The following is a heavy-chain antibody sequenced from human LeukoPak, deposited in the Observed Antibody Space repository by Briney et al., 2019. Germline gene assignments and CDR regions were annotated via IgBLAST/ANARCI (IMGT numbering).Heavy chain of an antibody. J-gene: IGHJ4*02. D-gene: IGHD2-15*01. Sequence: SETLSLTCTVSGGSISSYYWSWIRQPPGKGLEWIGYIYYSGSTNYNPSLKSRVTISVDTSKNQFSLKLTSVTAADTAVYYCARAYLDCTGGSCYPFSFDYWGQGTLVTVSS. CDR2: IYYSGST. CDR3: ARAYLDCTGGSCYPFSFDY. V-gene: IGHV4-59*12. CDR1: GGSISSYY.